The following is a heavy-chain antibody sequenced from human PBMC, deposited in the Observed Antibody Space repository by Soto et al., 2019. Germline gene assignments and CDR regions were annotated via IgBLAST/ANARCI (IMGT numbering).Heavy chain of an antibody. D-gene: IGHD2-2*01. J-gene: IGHJ4*02. CDR3: ARGSFLGYCSSTSCRREYDY. CDR2: MNPNSGNT. Sequence: QVPLVQSGAEVKKPGASVKVSCKASGYTFTSYDINWVRQATGQGLEWMGWMNPNSGNTGYAQKFQGRVTMTRNTSISTAYMELSSLRSEDTAVYYCARGSFLGYCSSTSCRREYDYWGQGTLVTVSS. CDR1: GYTFTSYD. V-gene: IGHV1-8*01.